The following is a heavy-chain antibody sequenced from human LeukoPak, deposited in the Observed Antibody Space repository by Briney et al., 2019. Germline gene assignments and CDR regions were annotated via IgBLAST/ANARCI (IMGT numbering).Heavy chain of an antibody. CDR1: GGSISSSRYY. D-gene: IGHD5-24*01. Sequence: SETLSLTCTVSGGSISSSRYYWGWIRQPPGKGLEWIGNIYYSGSTYYNPSLKSRVTISVDTSKSQFSLKLSSVTAADTAVYYYARILRDGYNTLDYWGQGTLVTVSS. J-gene: IGHJ4*02. CDR2: IYYSGST. CDR3: ARILRDGYNTLDY. V-gene: IGHV4-39*01.